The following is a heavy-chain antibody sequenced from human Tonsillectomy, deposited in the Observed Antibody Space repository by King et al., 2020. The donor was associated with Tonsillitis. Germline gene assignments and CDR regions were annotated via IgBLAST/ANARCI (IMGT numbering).Heavy chain of an antibody. D-gene: IGHD2-8*01. J-gene: IGHJ3*02. CDR3: AKDIPLMVYAPDFFDI. CDR1: GFTFSSYG. Sequence: QLVQSGGGVVQPGRSLRLSCAASGFTFSSYGMHWVRQAPGKGLEWVAVISYDGRNKYYADSVKGRFTISRDNSKNTLYLQMNSLRAEDTAVYYCAKDIPLMVYAPDFFDIWGQGTMVTVSS. CDR2: ISYDGRNK. V-gene: IGHV3-30*18.